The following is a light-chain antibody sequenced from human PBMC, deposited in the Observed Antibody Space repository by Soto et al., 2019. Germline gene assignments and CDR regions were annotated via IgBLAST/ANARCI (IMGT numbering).Light chain of an antibody. CDR1: SSDVGGYNY. CDR3: SSYSSSSTRLV. Sequence: QSALTQPASVSGSPGQSITISCTGTSSDVGGYNYVSWYQHHPDKAPKLMIYDVNNRPSGVSNRFSGSKSGNTASLTISGVQAEDGAAYYCSSYSSSSTRLVFGGGTKLTVL. V-gene: IGLV2-14*03. CDR2: DVN. J-gene: IGLJ2*01.